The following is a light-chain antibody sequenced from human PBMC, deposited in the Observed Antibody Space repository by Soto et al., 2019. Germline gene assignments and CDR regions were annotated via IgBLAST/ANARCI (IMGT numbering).Light chain of an antibody. V-gene: IGLV1-40*01. CDR3: AAWDASLSACV. J-gene: IGLJ1*01. CDR1: SSNIGAGYD. CDR2: GNS. Sequence: QSVLTQPPSVSGAPGQRVTISCTGSSSNIGAGYDVHWYQQLPGTGPKLLISGNSNRPSGVPDRFSGSRSGTSASLAITGLQAEDEADYYCAAWDASLSACVFGNGPKVTVL.